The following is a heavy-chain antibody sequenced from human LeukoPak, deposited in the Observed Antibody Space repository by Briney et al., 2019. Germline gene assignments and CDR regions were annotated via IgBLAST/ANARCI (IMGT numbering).Heavy chain of an antibody. D-gene: IGHD2-8*01. Sequence: GRSLRLSCAASGFTFSSYGMHWVRQAPGKGLEWVAVIWYDGSNKYYADSVKGRFTISRDNSKNTLYLQMNSLRAEDTAVYYCAREPTDCTNGVCYTHFDYWGQGTLVTVSS. CDR3: AREPTDCTNGVCYTHFDY. CDR1: GFTFSSYG. CDR2: IWYDGSNK. V-gene: IGHV3-33*01. J-gene: IGHJ4*02.